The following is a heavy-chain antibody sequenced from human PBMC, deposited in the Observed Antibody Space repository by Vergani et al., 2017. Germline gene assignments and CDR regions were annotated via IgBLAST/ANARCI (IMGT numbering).Heavy chain of an antibody. CDR2: ISGSGGST. V-gene: IGHV3-23*01. CDR3: AKANPRNSGYDYLYYYHSMDV. CDR1: GFTFNHYA. J-gene: IGHJ6*02. D-gene: IGHD5-12*01. Sequence: EVQRLESGGDLVQPGGSLRLSCAASGFTFNHYAMNWVRQAPGKGLEWVSGISGSGGSTYYAGSVKGRFTISRDSSKNTLYLQMNSLSAGDTAVYYCAKANPRNSGYDYLYYYHSMDVWGHETTVTVSS.